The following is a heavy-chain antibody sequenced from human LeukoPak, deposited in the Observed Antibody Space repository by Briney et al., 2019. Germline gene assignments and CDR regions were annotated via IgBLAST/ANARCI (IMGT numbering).Heavy chain of an antibody. D-gene: IGHD2-15*01. V-gene: IGHV3-48*03. CDR3: ARAPPRGGWYYYFDY. J-gene: IGHJ4*02. Sequence: PGGSLRLACAASGFTFSSYEMNWVRRAPGKGLEWVSYISSSGSTIYYADSLKGRFTISRDNAKNSLYLQMNSLRAEDTAVYYCARAPPRGGWYYYFDYWGQGTLVTVSS. CDR1: GFTFSSYE. CDR2: ISSSGSTI.